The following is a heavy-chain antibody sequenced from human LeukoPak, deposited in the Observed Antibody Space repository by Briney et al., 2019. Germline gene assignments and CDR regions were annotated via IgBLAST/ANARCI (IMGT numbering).Heavy chain of an antibody. CDR3: ARDLGSYDSSGYYYLFDY. CDR1: RYTFTGYY. Sequence: GASVKVSCKASRYTFTGYYMHWVRQAPGQGLEWMGWINPNSGGTNYAQKFQGRVTMTRDTSISTAYMELSRLRSDDTAVYYCARDLGSYDSSGYYYLFDYWGQGTLVTVSS. CDR2: INPNSGGT. D-gene: IGHD3-22*01. V-gene: IGHV1-2*02. J-gene: IGHJ4*02.